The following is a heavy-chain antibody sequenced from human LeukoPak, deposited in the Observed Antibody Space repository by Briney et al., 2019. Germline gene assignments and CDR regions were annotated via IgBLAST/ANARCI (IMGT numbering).Heavy chain of an antibody. V-gene: IGHV1-46*01. CDR3: ARDTAAYGYEQYIDY. J-gene: IGHJ4*02. D-gene: IGHD5-18*01. Sequence: ASVNVSCKASGYTFTSYYMHWVRQAPGQGLEWMGIINPSGGSTSYAQKFQGRVTMTRNTSTSTVYMELSSLRSEDTAVYYCARDTAAYGYEQYIDYWGQGTLVTVSS. CDR1: GYTFTSYY. CDR2: INPSGGST.